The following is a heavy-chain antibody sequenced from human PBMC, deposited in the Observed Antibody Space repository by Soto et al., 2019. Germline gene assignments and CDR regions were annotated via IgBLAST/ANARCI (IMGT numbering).Heavy chain of an antibody. CDR3: ARSIGPLRYFDWLPYYYGMDV. Sequence: ASVKVSCKASGYTFTSYAMHWVRQAPGQRLEWMGWINAGNGNTKYSQKFQGRVTITRDTSASTAYMELSSLRSEDTAVYYCARSIGPLRYFDWLPYYYGMDVWGQGTTVTVSS. J-gene: IGHJ6*02. CDR1: GYTFTSYA. CDR2: INAGNGNT. D-gene: IGHD3-9*01. V-gene: IGHV1-3*01.